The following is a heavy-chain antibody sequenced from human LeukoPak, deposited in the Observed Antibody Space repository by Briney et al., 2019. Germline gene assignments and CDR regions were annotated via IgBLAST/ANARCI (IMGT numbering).Heavy chain of an antibody. CDR2: INPSGGST. Sequence: ASVKVSCKASGYTFTSYYMHWVRQAPGQGLEWMGIINPSGGSTIYAQKFQGRVTMTEDTSTDTAYMELSSLRSEDTAVYYCAMHDYVWGANYWGQGTLVTVSS. CDR3: AMHDYVWGANY. CDR1: GYTFTSYY. J-gene: IGHJ4*02. D-gene: IGHD3-16*01. V-gene: IGHV1-46*01.